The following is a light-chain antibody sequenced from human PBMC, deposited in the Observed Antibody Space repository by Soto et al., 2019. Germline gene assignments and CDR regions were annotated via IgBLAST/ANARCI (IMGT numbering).Light chain of an antibody. CDR1: QGIRN. J-gene: IGKJ2*01. Sequence: DIQMTQSPFSLSASVGDRVTITCRASQGIRNVGWFQQKPGEAPKRLIYATSNLESGVPSRFSGRGSGKELNPTISSLQPEDFATYFCLQHNPYPYTFGQGTKLDVK. CDR2: ATS. V-gene: IGKV1-17*01. CDR3: LQHNPYPYT.